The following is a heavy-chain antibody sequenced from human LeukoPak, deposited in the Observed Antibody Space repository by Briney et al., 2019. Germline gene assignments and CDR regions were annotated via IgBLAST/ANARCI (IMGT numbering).Heavy chain of an antibody. V-gene: IGHV3-11*01. CDR2: ISGSGGAI. Sequence: PGGSLRLSCAASGFTFSDYYMSWIRQAPGKGLECLSYISGSGGAIYYADSLKGRFTASRDNAKNSLYLQVNSLRAEDTAVDYCARGQNRFDPWGQGTLVTVSS. CDR3: ARGQNRFDP. CDR1: GFTFSDYY. J-gene: IGHJ5*02.